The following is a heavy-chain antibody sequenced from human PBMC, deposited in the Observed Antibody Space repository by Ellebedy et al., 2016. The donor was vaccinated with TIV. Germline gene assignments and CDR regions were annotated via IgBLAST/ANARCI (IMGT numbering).Heavy chain of an antibody. D-gene: IGHD3-3*02. CDR1: GFKFDDYA. V-gene: IGHV3-43*02. CDR2: VNGHDDSK. Sequence: GESLKISCVASGFKFDDYAMHWVRQVSGKGLEWVSLVNGHDDSKYYADSVKGRFTISRDNGDNSLSLQMRSLRSEDTALYYCVIGLRPGTPYSIFDYWGPGIQVTVSS. J-gene: IGHJ4*02. CDR3: VIGLRPGTPYSIFDY.